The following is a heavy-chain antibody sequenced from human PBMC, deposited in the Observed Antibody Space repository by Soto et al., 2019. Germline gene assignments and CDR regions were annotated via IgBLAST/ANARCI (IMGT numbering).Heavy chain of an antibody. D-gene: IGHD1-1*01. J-gene: IGHJ6*03. CDR3: ARTTDYYYYYMDV. CDR1: GFTVSSNY. V-gene: IGHV3-53*04. CDR2: IYSGGST. Sequence: EVQLVESGGGLVQPGGSLRLSCAASGFTVSSNYMSWVRQAPGKELEWVSVIYSGGSTYYADSVKGRFTNSRHNSKNTLYLQMNCLRAEDTAVYYCARTTDYYYYYMDVWDKGTTVTVS.